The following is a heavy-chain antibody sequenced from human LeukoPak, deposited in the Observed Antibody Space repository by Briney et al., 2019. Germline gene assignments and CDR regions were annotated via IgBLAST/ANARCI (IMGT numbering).Heavy chain of an antibody. CDR1: GFTFSSYE. CDR2: ISSSGSTI. Sequence: GGSLRLSCAASGFTFSSYEMNWVRQAPGKGLEWVSYISSSGSTIYYADSVKARFNISRDNAKNSLYLQTNSLRAEDTAVYYCAGDSGAATCWGQGTLVTVSS. D-gene: IGHD6-25*01. V-gene: IGHV3-48*03. J-gene: IGHJ4*02. CDR3: AGDSGAATC.